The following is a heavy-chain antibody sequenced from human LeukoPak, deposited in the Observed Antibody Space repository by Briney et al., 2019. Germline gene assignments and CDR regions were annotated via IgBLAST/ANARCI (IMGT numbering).Heavy chain of an antibody. J-gene: IGHJ4*02. D-gene: IGHD2-15*01. CDR2: ISDSGSST. CDR3: AKQLGYCSDGSCYFES. Sequence: QPGGSLRLSCEASGFTFSSYAMSWVRQAPGKGLEWVSAISDSGSSTYDADSVKGRFTISRDNSKNTLYLQMHSLRAEDTAVYYCAKQLGYCSDGSCYFESWGQGTLVTVSS. V-gene: IGHV3-23*01. CDR1: GFTFSSYA.